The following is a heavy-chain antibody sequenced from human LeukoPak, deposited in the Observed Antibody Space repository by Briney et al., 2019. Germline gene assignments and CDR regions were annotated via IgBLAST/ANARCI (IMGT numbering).Heavy chain of an antibody. V-gene: IGHV1-24*01. CDR2: FDPEDGET. J-gene: IGHJ4*02. D-gene: IGHD3-22*01. CDR1: GYTLTELS. CDR3: ATHSSDSSGYYYY. Sequence: ASVKVSCTVSGYTLTELSMHWVRQAPGKGLEWMGGFDPEDGETIYTQKFQGRVTMTEDTSTDTAYMELSSLSSEDTAVYYCATHSSDSSGYYYYWGQGTLVTVSS.